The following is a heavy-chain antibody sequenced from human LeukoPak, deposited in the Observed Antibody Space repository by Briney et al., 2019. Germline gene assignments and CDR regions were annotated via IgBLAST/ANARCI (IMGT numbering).Heavy chain of an antibody. CDR2: ISAYNGNT. J-gene: IGHJ4*02. D-gene: IGHD5-18*01. CDR3: ARDFVDTVMVVDY. CDR1: GYTFTSYG. Sequence: ASVKVSCKASGYTFTSYGISWVRQAPGQGLEWMGWISAYNGNTNYAQKFQDRATMTTDTPTSTAYMELRSLRSDDTAVYYCARDFVDTVMVVDYWGQGTLVTVSS. V-gene: IGHV1-18*01.